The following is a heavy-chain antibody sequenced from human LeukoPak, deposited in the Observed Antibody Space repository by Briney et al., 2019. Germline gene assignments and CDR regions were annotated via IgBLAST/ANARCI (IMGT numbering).Heavy chain of an antibody. CDR1: GFSFSSHS. CDR2: ISGSSSSM. J-gene: IGHJ4*02. D-gene: IGHD3-16*02. V-gene: IGHV3-48*01. Sequence: GGSLRLSCAASGFSFSSHSMNWVRQAPGKGLEWVSYISGSSSSMYYADSVKGRFTNSRDNAKNTVYLQMNSLRAEDTAVYYCAKGGSYRSQPYFDYWGQGAPVTVSS. CDR3: AKGGSYRSQPYFDY.